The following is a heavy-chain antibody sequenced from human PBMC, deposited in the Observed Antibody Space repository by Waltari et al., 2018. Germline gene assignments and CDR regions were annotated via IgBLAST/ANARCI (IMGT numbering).Heavy chain of an antibody. J-gene: IGHJ4*02. CDR2: IYYSGST. CDR3: ARDVGIAARPGVYFDY. D-gene: IGHD6-6*01. V-gene: IGHV4-59*01. CDR1: GGSISSYY. Sequence: QVQLQESGPGLVKPSETLSLTCTVSGGSISSYYWSWIRQPPGKGLEWIGYIYYSGSTNYNPSLRIRVTISVDTSKNQFSLKLSSVTAADTAVYYCARDVGIAARPGVYFDYWGQGTLVTVSS.